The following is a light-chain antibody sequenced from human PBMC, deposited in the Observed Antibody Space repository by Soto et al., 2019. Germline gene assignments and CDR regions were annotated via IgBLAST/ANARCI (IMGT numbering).Light chain of an antibody. CDR3: SSYAGSNRGV. CDR2: EVN. J-gene: IGLJ2*01. Sequence: QSALTHPPSASGSPGQSVTISCTGTSSDVGDYNYVSWYQQHPGKAPKLMIYEVNKRPSGVPDRFSGSKSGNTASLTVSGLQAEDEADYYCSSYAGSNRGVFGGGTKLTVL. CDR1: SSDVGDYNY. V-gene: IGLV2-8*01.